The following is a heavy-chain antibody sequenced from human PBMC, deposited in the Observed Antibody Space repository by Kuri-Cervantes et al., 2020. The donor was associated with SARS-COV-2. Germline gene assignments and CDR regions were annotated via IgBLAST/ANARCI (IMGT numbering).Heavy chain of an antibody. Sequence: GESLKISCAASGFTFDDYGMSWVRQAPGKGLEWVSGINWNGGSTGYADSVKGRFTISRDNAKNSLYLQMNNLRAEDTAVYYCARDRGPLAYWGQGTLVTVSS. V-gene: IGHV3-20*04. CDR2: INWNGGST. D-gene: IGHD3-10*01. CDR3: ARDRGPLAY. CDR1: GFTFDDYG. J-gene: IGHJ4*02.